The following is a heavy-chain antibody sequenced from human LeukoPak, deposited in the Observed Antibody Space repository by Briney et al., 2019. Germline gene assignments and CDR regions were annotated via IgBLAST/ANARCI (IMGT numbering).Heavy chain of an antibody. CDR1: GFTFSSYS. J-gene: IGHJ4*02. CDR2: ISSSSSTI. V-gene: IGHV3-48*01. Sequence: PGGSLRLSCAASGFTFSSYSMNWVRQAPGKGLEWVSYISSSSSTIYYADSVKGRFTIFRDNAKNSLYLQMNSLRAEDTAVYYCARDLLVLGWGQGTLVTVSS. D-gene: IGHD6-13*01. CDR3: ARDLLVLG.